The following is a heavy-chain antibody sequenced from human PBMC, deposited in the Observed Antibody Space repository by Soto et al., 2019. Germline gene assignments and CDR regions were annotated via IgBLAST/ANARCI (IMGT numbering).Heavy chain of an antibody. J-gene: IGHJ6*02. CDR1: GFTFSTYH. D-gene: IGHD4-17*01. CDR2: IHSGGSRI. CDR3: ARDGSTVTTNYHYAMDV. V-gene: IGHV3-48*03. Sequence: EVQLVESGGGLVQPGGSLILSCAASGFTFSTYHMNWVRQAPGKVLEWVSYIHSGGSRIYYADSVKGRFTISRDNAKKSLYLQMNSLRAEDTAVYYCARDGSTVTTNYHYAMDVWGQGTTVTVSS.